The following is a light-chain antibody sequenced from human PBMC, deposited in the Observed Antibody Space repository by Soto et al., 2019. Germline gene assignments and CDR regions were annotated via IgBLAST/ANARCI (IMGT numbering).Light chain of an antibody. CDR2: DAS. CDR1: QSISSW. J-gene: IGKJ1*01. CDR3: QQYNSYPWT. V-gene: IGKV1-5*01. Sequence: DIQMTQSPSTLSASVGERVSITWLASQSISSWLAWYQQKPGKAPKLLIYDASSLESGVPSRFSGSGSGTEFTLTISSLQPDDFATYYCQQYNSYPWTFGQGTKVDIK.